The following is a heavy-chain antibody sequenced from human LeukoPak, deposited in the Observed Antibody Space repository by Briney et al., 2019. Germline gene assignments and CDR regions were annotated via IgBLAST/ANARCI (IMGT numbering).Heavy chain of an antibody. V-gene: IGHV3-30*18. CDR1: GFTFSSYG. CDR3: AKDLVYYDSSPGAFDV. CDR2: ISYDGSNK. J-gene: IGHJ3*01. D-gene: IGHD3-22*01. Sequence: GGSLRLSCAASGFTFSSYGMHWVRQAPGKGLEWVAVISYDGSNKYYADSVKGRFTISRDNSKNTLYLQTNSLRAEDTAVYYCAKDLVYYDSSPGAFDVWGQGTMVTVSS.